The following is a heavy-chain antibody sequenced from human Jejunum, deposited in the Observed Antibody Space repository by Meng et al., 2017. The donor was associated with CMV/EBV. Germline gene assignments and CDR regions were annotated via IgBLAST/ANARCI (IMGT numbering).Heavy chain of an antibody. CDR2: ISYSGST. J-gene: IGHJ4*02. D-gene: IGHD3-16*01. CDR3: ANSGGVSPRRRYSDY. CDR1: GGSISNYY. Sequence: GGSISNYYWSWIRQPPGKGLEWIGDISYSGSTNYDPSLKSRVTISVDTSKNQFSLKLISVTSADTAVYYCANSGGVSPRRRYSDYWGRGTLVTVSS. V-gene: IGHV4-59*01.